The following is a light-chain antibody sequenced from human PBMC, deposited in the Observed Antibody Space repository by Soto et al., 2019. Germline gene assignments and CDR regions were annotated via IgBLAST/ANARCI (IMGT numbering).Light chain of an antibody. CDR2: AAS. CDR3: QQSCSTPRT. Sequence: DIQMTQSPSSLSASVGDRVTITCRASQSICCYLTWYQQLPGKAPKLLIFAASGLQSGVPSRFSGSGSGTDFTLTISSLQPEDFATYYCQQSCSTPRTFGQGTRLEIK. CDR1: QSICCY. V-gene: IGKV1-39*01. J-gene: IGKJ5*01.